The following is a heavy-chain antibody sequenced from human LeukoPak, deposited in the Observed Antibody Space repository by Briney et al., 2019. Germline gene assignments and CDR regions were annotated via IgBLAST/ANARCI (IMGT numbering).Heavy chain of an antibody. CDR1: GGSISSYY. Sequence: PSETLSLTCTVSGGSISSYYWSWIRQPPGKGLEWIGYIYYSGSTNYNPSLKSRVTIPVDTFKNQFSLKLSSVTAADTAVYYCARENYCSSTSCLLEDAFDIWGQGTMVTVSS. D-gene: IGHD2-2*01. V-gene: IGHV4-59*12. J-gene: IGHJ3*02. CDR3: ARENYCSSTSCLLEDAFDI. CDR2: IYYSGST.